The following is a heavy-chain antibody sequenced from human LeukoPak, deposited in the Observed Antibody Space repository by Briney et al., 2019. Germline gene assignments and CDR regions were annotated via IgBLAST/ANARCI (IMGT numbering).Heavy chain of an antibody. Sequence: GGSLRLSCAASGFTFSSYSMNWVRQAPGKGLEWVSSISSSSSYIYYADSVKGRFTISRDNAKNSLYLQMDSLRAEDTAVYYCASPIVGATTIDYWGQGTLVTVSS. CDR1: GFTFSSYS. V-gene: IGHV3-21*01. J-gene: IGHJ4*02. CDR2: ISSSSSYI. D-gene: IGHD1-26*01. CDR3: ASPIVGATTIDY.